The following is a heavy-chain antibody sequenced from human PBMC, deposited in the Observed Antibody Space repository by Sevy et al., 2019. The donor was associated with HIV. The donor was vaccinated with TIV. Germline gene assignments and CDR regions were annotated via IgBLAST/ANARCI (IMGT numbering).Heavy chain of an antibody. J-gene: IGHJ4*02. CDR2: IWSDGAYE. CDR3: ARGGYYYDNAAYYALDS. Sequence: GGSLRLSCAASGFTFSSYAMHWVRQAPGKGLEWVAIIWSDGAYEYYADSVKGRFTIFRDNSRNILYLQMNSLRAEDTSVYYCARGGYYYDNAAYYALDSWGQGTLVTVSS. V-gene: IGHV3-33*01. D-gene: IGHD3-22*01. CDR1: GFTFSSYA.